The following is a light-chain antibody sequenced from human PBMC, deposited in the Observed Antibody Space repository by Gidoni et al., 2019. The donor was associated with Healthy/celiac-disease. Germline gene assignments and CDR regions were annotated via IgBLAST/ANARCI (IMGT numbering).Light chain of an antibody. V-gene: IGKV1-5*01. J-gene: IGKJ2*01. CDR1: QSISSL. Sequence: DLQMPQSPSPLSASVGDRVTITCRASQSISSLLALYQQKPGKAPKLLIYDSSSLESGVPSRFSGSGSGKEFTLTISSLQPDDFATYYCQQYNSYLYTFGQGTKLEIK. CDR3: QQYNSYLYT. CDR2: DSS.